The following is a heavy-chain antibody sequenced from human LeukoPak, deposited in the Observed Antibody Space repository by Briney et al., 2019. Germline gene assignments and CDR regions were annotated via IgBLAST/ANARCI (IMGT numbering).Heavy chain of an antibody. CDR2: MSPNSGNT. CDR3: ARAPRIAAAGSYFDY. D-gene: IGHD6-13*01. CDR1: GYTFTNYD. J-gene: IGHJ4*02. Sequence: ASVKVSCKASGYTFTNYDINWLRQATGQGLEWMGWMSPNSGNTGYEQKFQGRVTLTRNTSISTAYMELSSLRSEDTAVYYCARAPRIAAAGSYFDYWGQGTLVTVSS. V-gene: IGHV1-8*01.